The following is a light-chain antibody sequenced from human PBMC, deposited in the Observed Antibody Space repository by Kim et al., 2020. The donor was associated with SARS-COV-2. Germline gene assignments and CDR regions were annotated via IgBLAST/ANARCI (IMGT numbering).Light chain of an antibody. Sequence: GQSVTIPCTGTSSDVGGYNYVSWYQQHPGKAPKLMIYDVSKRPSGVPDRFSGSKSGNAASLTISGLQAEDEADYYCCSYAGSYTYVFGTGTKVTVL. V-gene: IGLV2-11*01. J-gene: IGLJ1*01. CDR3: CSYAGSYTYV. CDR2: DVS. CDR1: SSDVGGYNY.